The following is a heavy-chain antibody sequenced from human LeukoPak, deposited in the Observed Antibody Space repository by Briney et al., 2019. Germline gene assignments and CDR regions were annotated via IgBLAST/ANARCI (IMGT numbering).Heavy chain of an antibody. CDR2: IYYSGST. D-gene: IGHD7-27*01. Sequence: PSETLSLTCTVSGGSISSYYWSWIRQPPGKGLEWIGYIYYSGSTNYNPSHKSRVTISVDTSKNQFSLKLSSVTAADTAVYYCARGHLTWGSWFDPWGQGTLVTVSS. V-gene: IGHV4-59*01. CDR3: ARGHLTWGSWFDP. J-gene: IGHJ5*02. CDR1: GGSISSYY.